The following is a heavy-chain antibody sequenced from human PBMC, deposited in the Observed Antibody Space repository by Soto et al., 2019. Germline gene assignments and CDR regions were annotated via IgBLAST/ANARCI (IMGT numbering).Heavy chain of an antibody. Sequence: PGESLKISCQASGYRFTSYWVGWVRQMPGKGLEWMGIIYPGDSDTRYSPSFQGQVTISADKSISTAYLQWSSLKASDTAMYYCAREPIAAASTFDSWGQGTLLTVSS. CDR1: GYRFTSYW. CDR3: AREPIAAASTFDS. CDR2: IYPGDSDT. D-gene: IGHD6-13*01. J-gene: IGHJ4*02. V-gene: IGHV5-51*01.